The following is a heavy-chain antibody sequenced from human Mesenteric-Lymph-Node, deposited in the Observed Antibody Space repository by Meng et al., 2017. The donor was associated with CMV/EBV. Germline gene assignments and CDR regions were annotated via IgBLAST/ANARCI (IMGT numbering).Heavy chain of an antibody. J-gene: IGHJ1*01. CDR1: GFTFSSYA. Sequence: GESLKISCAASGFTFSSYAMHWVRQAPGKGLEWVAVISYDGINKYYTDSVKGRFTISRDNSKNTLYLQMNSLRVEDTAMFYCANASSPYAYCGGDCSPFHHWGQGTLVTVSS. CDR2: ISYDGINK. V-gene: IGHV3-30-3*02. D-gene: IGHD2-21*01. CDR3: ANASSPYAYCGGDCSPFHH.